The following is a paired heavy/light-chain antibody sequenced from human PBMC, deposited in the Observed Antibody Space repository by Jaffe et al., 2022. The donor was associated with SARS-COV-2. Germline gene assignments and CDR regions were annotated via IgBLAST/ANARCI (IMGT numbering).Light chain of an antibody. CDR3: QQYNSLYT. Sequence: DIQMTQSPSTLSASVGDRVTITCRASQSISSWLAWYQQKPGKAPKLLIYKASSLESGVPSRFSGSGSGTEFTLTISSLQPDDSATYYCQQYNSLYTFGQGTKLEIK. V-gene: IGKV1-5*03. CDR1: QSISSW. CDR2: KAS. J-gene: IGKJ2*01.
Heavy chain of an antibody. D-gene: IGHD3-3*01. CDR3: ARVVSGKSYDF. CDR1: GFTFRSHW. J-gene: IGHJ4*02. V-gene: IGHV3-74*01. CDR2: INSDGSST. Sequence: EVHLVESGGGLVQPGGSLRLSCAASGFTFRSHWMHWVRQAAGKGLVWVSRINSDGSSTSYAESVKGRFTISRDNAKNTLYLQMNSLRVEDTAVYYCARVVSGKSYDFWGQGTLVTVSS.